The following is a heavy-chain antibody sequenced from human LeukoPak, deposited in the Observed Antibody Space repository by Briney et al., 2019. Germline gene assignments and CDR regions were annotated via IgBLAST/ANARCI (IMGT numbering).Heavy chain of an antibody. J-gene: IGHJ6*02. CDR2: INHSGST. CDR1: GGSFSGYY. CDR3: AKDHMVRGVISGKDVVTYYYGTDV. Sequence: SETLSLTCAVYGGSFSGYYWSWIRQPPGKGLEWIGEINHSGSTNYNPSLKSRVTISVDTSKNQFSLKLSSVTAADAAVYYCAKDHMVRGVISGKDVVTYYYGTDVWGQGTTVTVSS. D-gene: IGHD3-10*01. V-gene: IGHV4-34*01.